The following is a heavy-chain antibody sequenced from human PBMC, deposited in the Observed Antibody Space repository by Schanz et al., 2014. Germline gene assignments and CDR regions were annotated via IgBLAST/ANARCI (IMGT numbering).Heavy chain of an antibody. D-gene: IGHD2-15*01. CDR2: ISDAVTSGFSTI. CDR3: ARDPGGTKTHGL. V-gene: IGHV3-48*01. Sequence: DVQVVESGGGLVQPGGSLRLSCAASGFTFSSYSMNWVRQAPGKGLEWLSYISDAVTSGFSTILYADSVKGRFTISRDNSKDTVYLQMNSLRAEDTAVYYCARDPGGTKTHGLWGQGTLVTVSS. CDR1: GFTFSSYS. J-gene: IGHJ4*02.